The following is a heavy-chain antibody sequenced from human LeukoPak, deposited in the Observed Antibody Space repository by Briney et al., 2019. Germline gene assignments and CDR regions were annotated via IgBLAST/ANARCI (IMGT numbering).Heavy chain of an antibody. V-gene: IGHV1-24*01. CDR2: FDPEDGET. D-gene: IGHD2-2*01. CDR1: GYTLTELS. J-gene: IGHJ5*02. Sequence: ASVKVSCKVSGYTLTELSMHRVRQAPGKGLEWMGGFDPEDGETIYAQKFQGRVTMTEDTSTDTAYMELSSLRSEDTAVYYCARGCIVVVPAAVNRAHNWFDPWGQGTLVTVSS. CDR3: ARGCIVVVPAAVNRAHNWFDP.